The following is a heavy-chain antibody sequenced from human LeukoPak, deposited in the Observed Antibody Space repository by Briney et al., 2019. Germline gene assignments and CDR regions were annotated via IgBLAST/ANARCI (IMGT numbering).Heavy chain of an antibody. CDR3: ARDLVRVVPSTDGGDY. J-gene: IGHJ4*02. V-gene: IGHV1-2*02. D-gene: IGHD2-15*01. CDR1: GYTFTSYD. CDR2: INPNSGGT. Sequence: ASVKVSCKASGYTFTSYDINWVRQATGQGLEWMGWINPNSGGTNYAQKFQGRVTMTRDTSISTAYMELSRLRSDDTAVYYCARDLVRVVPSTDGGDYWGQGTLVTVSS.